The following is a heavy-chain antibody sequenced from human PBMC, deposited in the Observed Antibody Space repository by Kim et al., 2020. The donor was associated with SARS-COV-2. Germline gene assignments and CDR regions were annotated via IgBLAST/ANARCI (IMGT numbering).Heavy chain of an antibody. Sequence: ASVKVSCKASGYTFTSYDINWVRQATGQGLEWMGWMNPNSGNTGYAQEFQGRVTMTRNTSISTAYMELSSLRSEDTAVYYCARMVRVATIFHYYYYMDVWGKGTTVTVSS. CDR1: GYTFTSYD. CDR3: ARMVRVATIFHYYYYMDV. J-gene: IGHJ6*03. V-gene: IGHV1-8*01. CDR2: MNPNSGNT. D-gene: IGHD5-12*01.